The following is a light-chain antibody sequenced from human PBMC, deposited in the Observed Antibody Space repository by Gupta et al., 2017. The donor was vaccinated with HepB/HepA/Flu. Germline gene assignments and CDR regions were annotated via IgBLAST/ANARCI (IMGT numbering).Light chain of an antibody. Sequence: SSVLPQDPALSVSLGQTVRITCQASRLRNNFAAWYQQKPGQAPILLIYGKNNRPSGIPARFSGSSSGNTASLTITGAQEEDEADYYCNSRDNNATLFGTGTKVTVL. CDR1: RLRNNF. V-gene: IGLV3-19*01. CDR2: GKN. J-gene: IGLJ1*01. CDR3: NSRDNNATL.